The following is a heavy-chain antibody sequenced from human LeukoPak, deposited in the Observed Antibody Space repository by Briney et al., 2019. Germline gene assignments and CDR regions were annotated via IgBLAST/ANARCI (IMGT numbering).Heavy chain of an antibody. J-gene: IGHJ4*02. CDR1: GFTFSNSL. CDR3: ARDRDGYNY. D-gene: IGHD5-24*01. V-gene: IGHV3-74*01. CDR2: IDTDGSTT. Sequence: GGSLRLPCAASGFTFSNSLMHWVRQVPGKELVWVARIDTDGSTTHYADSVKGRFTISRDNAKNTLYLQMNSLRAEDTAVYYCARDRDGYNYWGQGTLVTVSS.